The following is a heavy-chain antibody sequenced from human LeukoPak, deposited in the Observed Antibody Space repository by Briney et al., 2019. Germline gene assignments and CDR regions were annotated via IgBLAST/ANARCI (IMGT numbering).Heavy chain of an antibody. CDR1: GGSISSYY. J-gene: IGHJ4*02. Sequence: SETLSLTCSVSGGSISSYYWSWIRQPPGEGLEWIGYIYYNGSTNYNPSLKSRVTISVDTSKNQFSLKLSSVTAADTAVYYCASISAAGHLDYWGQGSLVTVSS. V-gene: IGHV4-59*01. D-gene: IGHD6-13*01. CDR3: ASISAAGHLDY. CDR2: IYYNGST.